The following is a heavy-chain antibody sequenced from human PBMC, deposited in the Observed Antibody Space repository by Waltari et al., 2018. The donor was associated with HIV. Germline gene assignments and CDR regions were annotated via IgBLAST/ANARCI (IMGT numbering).Heavy chain of an antibody. CDR3: ARDPIVGALYYFDY. J-gene: IGHJ4*02. Sequence: QVQLVESGGGVVQPGRSLRLSCAASGFTFSSYAMHWVRQAPGKGLEWVAVISYDGSNKYYADSVKGRFTISRDNSKNTLYLQMNSLRAEDTAVYYCARDPIVGALYYFDYWGQGTLVTVSS. CDR1: GFTFSSYA. V-gene: IGHV3-30*04. CDR2: ISYDGSNK. D-gene: IGHD1-26*01.